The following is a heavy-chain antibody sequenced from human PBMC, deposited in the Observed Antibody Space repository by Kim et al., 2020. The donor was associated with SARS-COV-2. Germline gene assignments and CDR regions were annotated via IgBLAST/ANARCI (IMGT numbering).Heavy chain of an antibody. V-gene: IGHV3-20*01. CDR3: ARDDKGDYGGNWNAFDI. D-gene: IGHD4-17*01. Sequence: GGSLRLSCAASGFTFDDYGMSWVRQAPGKGLEWVSGINWNGGSTGYADSVKGRFTISRDNAKNSLYLQMNSLRAEDTALYHCARDDKGDYGGNWNAFDIWGQGTMVTVSS. CDR2: INWNGGST. J-gene: IGHJ3*02. CDR1: GFTFDDYG.